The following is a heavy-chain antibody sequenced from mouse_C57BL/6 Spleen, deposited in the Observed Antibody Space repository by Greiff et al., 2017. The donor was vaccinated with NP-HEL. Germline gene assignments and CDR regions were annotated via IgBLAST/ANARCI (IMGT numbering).Heavy chain of an antibody. CDR1: GYAFSSYW. V-gene: IGHV1-80*01. CDR3: AREGYYYGSRYFEV. J-gene: IGHJ1*03. Sequence: QVQLQQSGAELVKPGASVKISCKASGYAFSSYWMNWVKQRPGKGLEWIGQIYPGDGDTNYNGKFKGKATLTADKSSSTAYMQLSSLTSEDSAVYFCAREGYYYGSRYFEVWGTGTTVTVSS. CDR2: IYPGDGDT. D-gene: IGHD1-1*01.